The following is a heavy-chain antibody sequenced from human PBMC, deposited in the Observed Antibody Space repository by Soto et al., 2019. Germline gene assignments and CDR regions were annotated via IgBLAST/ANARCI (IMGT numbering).Heavy chain of an antibody. CDR1: GFSLSASGAG. Sequence: QITLKESGPALVKPTETLTLTCSFSGFSLSASGAGVGWIRQPPGKALEWLALIYWDGGERYSPSLKSRLTVTKDTSINHVVLTLTNVDPVDTGTYYCAHGTHGGSGYSWDSWGQGTRVTVSS. V-gene: IGHV2-5*02. J-gene: IGHJ4*02. CDR2: IYWDGGE. CDR3: AHGTHGGSGYSWDS. D-gene: IGHD5-12*01.